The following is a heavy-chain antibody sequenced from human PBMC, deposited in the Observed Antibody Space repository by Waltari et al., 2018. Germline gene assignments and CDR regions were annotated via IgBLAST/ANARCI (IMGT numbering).Heavy chain of an antibody. V-gene: IGHV3-30*18. J-gene: IGHJ4*02. D-gene: IGHD5-18*01. Sequence: QMKLVESGGGVVQPGRSLRLSCAASGFTFNRYGMHWVRQAPGKGLEWVTIISYDGSETHYADSVKGRFTISRDNFDNTVSLRMNSLRPDDTAIYYCVKEKAQRQPFDSWGQGTLVIVSS. CDR1: GFTFNRYG. CDR3: VKEKAQRQPFDS. CDR2: ISYDGSET.